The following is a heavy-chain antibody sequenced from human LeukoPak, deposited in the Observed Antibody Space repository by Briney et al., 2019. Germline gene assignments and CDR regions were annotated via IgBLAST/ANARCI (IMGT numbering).Heavy chain of an antibody. CDR1: GFTLSNAW. D-gene: IGHD2-15*01. Sequence: GGSLRLSCAASGFTLSNAWMNWVRQAPGKGLEWVSAISSGSSYIYYADSVKGRFTISRDNAKNSLYLQMNSLRAEDTAVYYCASGSGYCSGGSCSDYWGQGTLVTVSS. J-gene: IGHJ4*02. CDR2: ISSGSSYI. CDR3: ASGSGYCSGGSCSDY. V-gene: IGHV3-21*01.